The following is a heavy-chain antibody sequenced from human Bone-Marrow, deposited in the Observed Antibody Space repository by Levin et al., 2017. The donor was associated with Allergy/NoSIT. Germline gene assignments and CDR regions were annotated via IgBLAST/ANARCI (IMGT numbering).Heavy chain of an antibody. CDR1: GYTFTSYD. CDR2: MNPNSGNT. J-gene: IGHJ4*02. D-gene: IGHD3-3*01. V-gene: IGHV1-8*01. CDR3: ARVVLRFLEWGPYFDY. Sequence: ASVKVSCKASGYTFTSYDINWVRQATGQGLEWMGWMNPNSGNTGYAQKFQGRVTMTRNTSISTAYMELSSLRSEDTAVYYCARVVLRFLEWGPYFDYWGQGTLVTVSS.